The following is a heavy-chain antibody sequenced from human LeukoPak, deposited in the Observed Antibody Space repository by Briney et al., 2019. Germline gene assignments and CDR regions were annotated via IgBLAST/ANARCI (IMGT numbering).Heavy chain of an antibody. CDR3: RIQDTATFDY. V-gene: IGHV3-23*01. Sequence: RGSLRLSCAASEFTFSSYAMSWVRQAPGKGLEWVSAISGSGGSTYYADSVKGRFTISRDNSKNTLYLQMNSLRAEDTAVYYCRIQDTATFDYWGQGTLVTVSS. J-gene: IGHJ4*02. CDR2: ISGSGGST. CDR1: EFTFSSYA. D-gene: IGHD5-18*01.